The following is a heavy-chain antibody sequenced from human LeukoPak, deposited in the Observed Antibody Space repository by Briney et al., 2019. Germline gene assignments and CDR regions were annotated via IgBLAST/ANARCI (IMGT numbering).Heavy chain of an antibody. CDR2: ISAYNGNT. Sequence: ASVKVSCKASGYTFTSYGISWVRQAPGQGLEWMGWISAYNGNTNYAQKLQGRVTMTTDTSTSTAYMELRSLRSDDTAVYYCAREVWYDILTGYHVGWFDPWGQGTLVTVSS. V-gene: IGHV1-18*01. CDR3: AREVWYDILTGYHVGWFDP. J-gene: IGHJ5*02. D-gene: IGHD3-9*01. CDR1: GYTFTSYG.